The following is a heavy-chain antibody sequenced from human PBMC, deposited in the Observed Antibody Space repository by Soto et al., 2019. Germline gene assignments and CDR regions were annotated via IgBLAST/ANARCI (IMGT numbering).Heavy chain of an antibody. V-gene: IGHV4-59*01. CDR3: ARDTHYSSSWYENWFDP. CDR1: GGSISSYY. CDR2: IYYSGST. J-gene: IGHJ5*02. Sequence: PSETLSLTCTVSGGSISSYYWSWIRQPPGKGLEWIGYIYYSGSTNYNPSLKSRVTISVDTSKNQFSLKLSSVTAADTAVYYCARDTHYSSSWYENWFDPWGQGTLVTVSS. D-gene: IGHD6-13*01.